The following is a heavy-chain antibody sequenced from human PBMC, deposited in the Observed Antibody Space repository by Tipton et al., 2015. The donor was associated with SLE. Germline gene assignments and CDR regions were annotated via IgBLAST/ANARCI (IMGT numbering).Heavy chain of an antibody. CDR2: ICDIGTT. J-gene: IGHJ3*02. V-gene: IGHV4-59*01. CDR1: GGSMSNYC. CDR3: AGERQHLDGTENKFDI. D-gene: IGHD6-13*01. Sequence: LRLSCTVSGGSMSNYCWSWIRQPPGKGLEWTGDICDIGTTIYNPSLKSRVSISLDTSKNQFSLKLSSVTAADTAVYYSAGERQHLDGTENKFDIWGQGTMVTVSS.